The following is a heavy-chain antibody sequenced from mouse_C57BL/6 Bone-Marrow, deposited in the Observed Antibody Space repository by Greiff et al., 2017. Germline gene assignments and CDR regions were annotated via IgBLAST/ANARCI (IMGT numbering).Heavy chain of an antibody. CDR2: ISSGGSYT. Sequence: EVKLMESGGDLVKPGGSLKLSCAASGFTFSSYGMSWVRQTPDKRLEWVATISSGGSYTYYPDSVKGRFTISRDNAKNTLYLQMSSLKSEDTAMYYWATLYYYGSSPFSFDYWGQGTTLTVSS. CDR3: ATLYYYGSSPFSFDY. V-gene: IGHV5-6*01. J-gene: IGHJ2*01. D-gene: IGHD1-1*01. CDR1: GFTFSSYG.